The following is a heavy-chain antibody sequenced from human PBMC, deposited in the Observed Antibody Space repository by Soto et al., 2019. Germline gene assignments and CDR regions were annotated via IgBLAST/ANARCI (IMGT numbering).Heavy chain of an antibody. CDR2: IYPGDSDT. Sequence: GESLKISCKGSGYSFTSYWIGWVRQMPGKGLEWMGIIYPGDSDTRYSPSFQGQVTISADKSISTAYLQWSSLKASDTAMYYCASRLVGSSWYGNFDYWGQGTLVTVSS. CDR1: GYSFTSYW. CDR3: ASRLVGSSWYGNFDY. D-gene: IGHD6-13*01. V-gene: IGHV5-51*01. J-gene: IGHJ4*02.